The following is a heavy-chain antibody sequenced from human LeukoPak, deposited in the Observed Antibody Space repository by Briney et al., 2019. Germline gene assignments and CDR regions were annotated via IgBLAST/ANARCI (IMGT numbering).Heavy chain of an antibody. CDR1: GFTFSSYG. CDR2: IRYDGSNK. Sequence: PGGSLRLSCAASGFTFSSYGMHWVRQAPGKGLEWVAFIRYDGSNKYYADSVKGRFTISRDNSKNTLYLQMNSLRAEDTAVYYCARDPRPYYDFWSGYYPTQGNWFDPWGQGTLVTVSS. V-gene: IGHV3-30*02. D-gene: IGHD3-3*01. J-gene: IGHJ5*02. CDR3: ARDPRPYYDFWSGYYPTQGNWFDP.